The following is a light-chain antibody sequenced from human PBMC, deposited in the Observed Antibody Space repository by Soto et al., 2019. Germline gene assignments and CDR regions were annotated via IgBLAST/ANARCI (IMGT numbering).Light chain of an antibody. CDR1: QTVGNNY. CDR3: QQYNNWPMWT. Sequence: EFVLTQSPGTLSLSPGERATLSCRASQTVGNNYLAWYQQKPGQAPRLLIYDASSRATGIPDRFSGGGSGTDFTLTISSLQSEDFAVYYCQQYNNWPMWTFGQGTKVDIK. V-gene: IGKV3-20*01. CDR2: DAS. J-gene: IGKJ1*01.